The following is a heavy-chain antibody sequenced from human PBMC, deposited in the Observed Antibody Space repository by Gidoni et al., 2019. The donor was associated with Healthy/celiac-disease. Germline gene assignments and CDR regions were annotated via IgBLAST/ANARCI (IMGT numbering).Heavy chain of an antibody. J-gene: IGHJ6*03. V-gene: IGHV1-69*06. Sequence: QVQLVQSGAAVKKPGSSVKVSCTASGRTFSSYAITWVRQAPGQGLEWMGGIIPIFGTANYAQKFQGRVTITADKSTSTAYMELSSLRSEDTAVYYCASGEVPAYLDVWGKGTTVTVSS. CDR1: GRTFSSYA. CDR3: ASGEVPAYLDV. D-gene: IGHD2-2*01. CDR2: IIPIFGTA.